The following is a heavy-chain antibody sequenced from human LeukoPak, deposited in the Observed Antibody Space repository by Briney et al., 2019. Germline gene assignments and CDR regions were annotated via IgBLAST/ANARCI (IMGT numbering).Heavy chain of an antibody. D-gene: IGHD3-10*01. CDR1: GFTFSSYA. CDR2: IFSGGTI. J-gene: IGHJ3*02. CDR3: ARGGITLVRRIMRSFAFDI. V-gene: IGHV3-23*03. Sequence: GGSLRLSCAASGFTFSSYAMSWVRQAPGKGLEWVSVIFSGGTIAYADSVKGRFIISRDNSRNTLSLQMNSLRVDDTAVYYCARGGITLVRRIMRSFAFDIWGQGTMVTVSS.